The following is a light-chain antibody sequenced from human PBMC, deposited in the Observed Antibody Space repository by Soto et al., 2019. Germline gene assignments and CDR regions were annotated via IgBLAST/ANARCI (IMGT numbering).Light chain of an antibody. CDR1: SSDVGAYNF. CDR2: DVS. CDR3: CAYAGTDIPL. J-gene: IGLJ2*01. Sequence: QSVLTQPRSVSGSPGQSVTISCTGTSSDVGAYNFVSWYQHNPGKAPKLMIFDVSARPSGVPDRFSGSKSANTASLTISGLQTEDEADYYCCAYAGTDIPLFGGGTKLTDL. V-gene: IGLV2-11*01.